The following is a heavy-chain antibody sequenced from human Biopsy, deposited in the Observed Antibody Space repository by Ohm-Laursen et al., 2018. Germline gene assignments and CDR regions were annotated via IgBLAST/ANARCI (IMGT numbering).Heavy chain of an antibody. V-gene: IGHV1-69*13. CDR2: IIPMFGTA. J-gene: IGHJ4*02. Sequence: GASVKVSCKSPGGTFINYAISWVRQAPGQGLEWMGGIIPMFGTANYAQMFQGRVTISADESTSTSYMELSSPTTEDTAIYYCARGPHSGSHSCFDYWGRGTLVTVSS. D-gene: IGHD1-26*01. CDR1: GGTFINYA. CDR3: ARGPHSGSHSCFDY.